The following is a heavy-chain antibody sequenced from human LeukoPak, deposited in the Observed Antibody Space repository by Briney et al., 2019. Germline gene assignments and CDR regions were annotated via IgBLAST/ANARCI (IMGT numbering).Heavy chain of an antibody. CDR2: INPNSGGT. Sequence: ASVKVSCKASGYTFTSYAMHWVRQAPGQGLEWMGWINPNSGGTNYAQKFQGRVTMTRDTSISTAYMELSRLRSDDTAVYYCATLAITGTIDYWGQGALVTVSS. V-gene: IGHV1-2*02. CDR3: ATLAITGTIDY. CDR1: GYTFTSYA. D-gene: IGHD1-7*01. J-gene: IGHJ4*02.